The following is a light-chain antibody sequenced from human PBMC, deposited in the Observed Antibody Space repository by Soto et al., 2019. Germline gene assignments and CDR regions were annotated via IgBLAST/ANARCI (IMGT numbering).Light chain of an antibody. CDR3: MQPLQSWT. CDR1: QSVDSSF. V-gene: IGKV3-20*01. CDR2: LGS. Sequence: EIVLTQSPGTLSLSPGERATLSRRASQSVDSSFLGWYQQKPGQSPRLLIYLGSNRASGVPDRFSGSGSGTDFTLKISRVEAEDVGVYYCMQPLQSWTFGQGTKVDNK. J-gene: IGKJ1*01.